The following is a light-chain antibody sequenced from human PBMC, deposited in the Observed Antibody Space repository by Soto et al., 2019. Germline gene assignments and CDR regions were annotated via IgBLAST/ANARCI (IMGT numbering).Light chain of an antibody. CDR1: QTISSY. V-gene: IGKV1-39*01. CDR3: QQTYSIPPT. Sequence: DIPMTQSPSSLSASVGDRVTITCRASQTISSYLNWYQQRPGKAPNLLISAASSLQSGVPSRFSGSGSGTDFTLTISSLQPEDFATYYCQQTYSIPPTFGGGTKVEIK. J-gene: IGKJ4*01. CDR2: AAS.